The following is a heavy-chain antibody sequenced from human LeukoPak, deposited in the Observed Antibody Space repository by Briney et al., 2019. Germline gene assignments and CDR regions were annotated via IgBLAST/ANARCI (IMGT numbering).Heavy chain of an antibody. V-gene: IGHV1-69*04. J-gene: IGHJ4*02. CDR1: GGTFSSYA. CDR3: ARDLGYYDSSGYYPAFFDY. Sequence: SVKVSCKASGGTFSSYAISWVRQAPGQGLEWMGRIIPTLGIANYAQKFQGRVTITADKSTSTAYMELSSLRSEDTAVYYCARDLGYYDSSGYYPAFFDYWGQGTLVTVSS. CDR2: IIPTLGIA. D-gene: IGHD3-22*01.